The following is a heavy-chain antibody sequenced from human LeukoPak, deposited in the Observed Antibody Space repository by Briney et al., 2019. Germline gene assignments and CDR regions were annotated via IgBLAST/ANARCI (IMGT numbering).Heavy chain of an antibody. CDR3: TPYTTGNFGFDY. J-gene: IGHJ4*02. V-gene: IGHV4-34*01. Sequence: PSETLSLTCAVYGGYFSGFHWSWIRQPPGKGLEWIGEINRSGSTKYNPSLKSRVTISLDTSKNQFSLKLSSVASADTAVYYCTPYTTGNFGFDYWGQGTLVTVSS. CDR2: INRSGST. D-gene: IGHD6-19*01. CDR1: GGYFSGFH.